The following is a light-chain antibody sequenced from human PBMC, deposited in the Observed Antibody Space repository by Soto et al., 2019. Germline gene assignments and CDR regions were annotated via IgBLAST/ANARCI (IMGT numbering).Light chain of an antibody. CDR3: SSYAGSNNLGVV. V-gene: IGLV2-8*01. CDR2: EVS. J-gene: IGLJ2*01. CDR1: SSDVGGYNY. Sequence: QSALTQPPCASGSPGQSVTISCTGTSSDVGGYNYVSWYQQHPGKAPKLMIYEVSKRPSGVPDRFSGSKSGNTASLTVSGLQAEDEADYYCSSYAGSNNLGVVFGGGTKLTVL.